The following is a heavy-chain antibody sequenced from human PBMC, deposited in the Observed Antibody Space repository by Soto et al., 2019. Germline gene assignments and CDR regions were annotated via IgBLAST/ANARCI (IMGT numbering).Heavy chain of an antibody. CDR2: ISGSGGST. CDR3: AKPEGDIVVVVAATFHAFDI. D-gene: IGHD2-15*01. Sequence: PGGSLRLSCAASGFTFSSYAMSWVRQAPWKGLKWVSAISGSGGSTYYADSVKGRFTISRDNSKNTLYLQMNSLRAEDTAVYYCAKPEGDIVVVVAATFHAFDIWGQGTMVTVSS. CDR1: GFTFSSYA. V-gene: IGHV3-23*01. J-gene: IGHJ3*02.